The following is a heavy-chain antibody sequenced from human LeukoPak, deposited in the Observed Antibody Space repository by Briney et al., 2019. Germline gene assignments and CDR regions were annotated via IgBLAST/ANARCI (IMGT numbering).Heavy chain of an antibody. D-gene: IGHD3-22*01. CDR1: GGSISSSSYY. Sequence: PSETLSLTCTVSGGSISSSSYYWGWIRQPPGKGLEWIGSIYYSGSTYYNPSLKSRVTISVDTSKNQFSLKLSSVTAADTAVYYCASRYDSSGYLWGWDYYYYYMDVWGKGTTVTISS. J-gene: IGHJ6*03. CDR3: ASRYDSSGYLWGWDYYYYYMDV. CDR2: IYYSGST. V-gene: IGHV4-39*01.